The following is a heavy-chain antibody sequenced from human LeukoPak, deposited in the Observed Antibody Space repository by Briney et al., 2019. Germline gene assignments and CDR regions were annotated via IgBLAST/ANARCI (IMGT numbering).Heavy chain of an antibody. CDR1: GDSVTNTRYY. J-gene: IGHJ6*03. CDR2: IYYTGDT. Sequence: SETLSLTCTVSGDSVTNTRYYWGWIRQPPGKGLEWIGTIYYTGDTYYNPSLKSRVTISVDTSKNQFSLKLSSVTAADTAVYYCARGPYYYGSGSYYYYYYYMDVWGKGTTVTISS. CDR3: ARGPYYYGSGSYYYYYYYMDV. V-gene: IGHV4-39*07. D-gene: IGHD3-10*01.